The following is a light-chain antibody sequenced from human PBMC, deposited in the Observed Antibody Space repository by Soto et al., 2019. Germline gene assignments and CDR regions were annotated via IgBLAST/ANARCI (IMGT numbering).Light chain of an antibody. CDR2: GAS. Sequence: IVLTQSPGTLSLSPGERATLSCRASQSVSSSYLAWYQQKPGQAPRLLIYGASSRATGIPDRFSGSGSGTNFTLTISRLEPEDFAVYYCQQYGSPLTFGAGTKVDIK. CDR1: QSVSSSY. V-gene: IGKV3-20*01. J-gene: IGKJ3*01. CDR3: QQYGSPLT.